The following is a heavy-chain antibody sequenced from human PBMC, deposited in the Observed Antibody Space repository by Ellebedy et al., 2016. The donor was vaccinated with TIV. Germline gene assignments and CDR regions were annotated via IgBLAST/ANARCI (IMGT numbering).Heavy chain of an antibody. J-gene: IGHJ5*02. V-gene: IGHV4-39*07. CDR2: IYYSGST. D-gene: IGHD2-8*02. Sequence: SETLSLXXTVSGGSISSSSYYWGWIRQPPGKGLEWIGSIYYSGSTYYNPSLKSRVTISVDTSKNQFSLKLSSVTAADTAVYYCARVLLVLGGFDPWGQGTLVTVSS. CDR1: GGSISSSSYY. CDR3: ARVLLVLGGFDP.